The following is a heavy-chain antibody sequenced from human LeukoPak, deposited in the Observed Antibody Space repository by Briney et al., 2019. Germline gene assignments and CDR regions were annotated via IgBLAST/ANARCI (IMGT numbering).Heavy chain of an antibody. CDR2: INSDGSST. CDR3: ALPRYSGSYFPWINPYTDAFDI. CDR1: GFTFSSYW. Sequence: PGGSLRLSCAASGFTFSSYWMHWVRQAPGKGLVWVSRINSDGSSTSYADSVKGRFTISRDNAKNTLYLQMNSLRAEDTAVYYCALPRYSGSYFPWINPYTDAFDIWGQGTMVTVSS. D-gene: IGHD1-26*01. J-gene: IGHJ3*02. V-gene: IGHV3-74*01.